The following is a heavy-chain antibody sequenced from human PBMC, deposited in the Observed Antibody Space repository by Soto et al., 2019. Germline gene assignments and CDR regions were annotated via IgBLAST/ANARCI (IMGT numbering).Heavy chain of an antibody. Sequence: EVQLVESGGGVIQPGESLRLSCAASGFSVSSYHMSWVRQAPGKGLEWVSGIDSDAKTFYAESVNGRFIISRDNSENTLFLQLNSLRAEDTAVYFCARDGYSFALNFWGPGTLVTVSS. CDR2: IDSDAKT. J-gene: IGHJ4*02. CDR1: GFSVSSYH. V-gene: IGHV3-53*01. CDR3: ARDGYSFALNF. D-gene: IGHD5-18*01.